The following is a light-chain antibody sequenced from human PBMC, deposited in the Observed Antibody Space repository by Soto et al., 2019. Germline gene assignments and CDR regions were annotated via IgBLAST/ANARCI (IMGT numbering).Light chain of an antibody. J-gene: IGKJ1*01. CDR2: SAS. CDR3: QKYDSAPET. CDR1: QGISTY. V-gene: IGKV1-27*01. Sequence: DIQMTQSPSSLSASVGDRVTITCRASQGISTYLAWYQQKPGQVPKVLIYSASTLQSGVPSRFRGSGSGTDFTLTISSLQPEEVATYYCQKYDSAPETFGQGTKVEIK.